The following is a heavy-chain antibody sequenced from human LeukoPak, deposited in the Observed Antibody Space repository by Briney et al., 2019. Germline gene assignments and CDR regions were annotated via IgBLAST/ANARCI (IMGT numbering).Heavy chain of an antibody. CDR3: ARDKGYSNSWYWGLAY. CDR2: ISAYNGDT. Sequence: ASVNLSCKSTGYTFTNYGISWVRHSPRQPLEKRGGISAYNGDTNYAQKFQGRVTMITDTSTSTAYMELRSLRSDDTAVYYCARDKGYSNSWYWGLAYWGQGTLVSVSS. V-gene: IGHV1-18*01. D-gene: IGHD6-13*01. J-gene: IGHJ4*02. CDR1: GYTFTNYG.